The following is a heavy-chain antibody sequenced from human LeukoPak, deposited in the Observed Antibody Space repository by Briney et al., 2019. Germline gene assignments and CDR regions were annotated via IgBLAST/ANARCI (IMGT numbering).Heavy chain of an antibody. V-gene: IGHV4-34*01. D-gene: IGHD6-19*01. CDR3: ARGQVRYSSGWYGGLFDY. J-gene: IGHJ4*02. CDR1: GGSLSGYY. CDR2: INHSGST. Sequence: SETLSLTCAVYGGSLSGYYWSWIRQPPGKGLEWIGEINHSGSTNYNPSLKSRVTISVDTSKNQFSLKLSSVTAADTAVYYCARGQVRYSSGWYGGLFDYWGQGTLVTVSS.